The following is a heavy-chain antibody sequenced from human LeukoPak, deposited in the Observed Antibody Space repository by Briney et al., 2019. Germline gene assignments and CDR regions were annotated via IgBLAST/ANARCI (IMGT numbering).Heavy chain of an antibody. V-gene: IGHV3-23*01. Sequence: ETLSLTCTVSGGSISSSSYYWGWVRQAPGKGLEWVSAIGGSGGSTYYAASVKGRFTISRDNSKNTLFLQMNSLRAEDTAIYYCAKVDGDYYYYGMDVWGQGTTVTVSS. CDR1: GGSISSSSYY. J-gene: IGHJ6*02. CDR3: AKVDGDYYYYGMDV. D-gene: IGHD4-17*01. CDR2: IGGSGGST.